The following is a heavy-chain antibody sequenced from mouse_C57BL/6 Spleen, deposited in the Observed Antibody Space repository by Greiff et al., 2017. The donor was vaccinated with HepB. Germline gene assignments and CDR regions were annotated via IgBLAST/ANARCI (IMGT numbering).Heavy chain of an antibody. Sequence: EVHLVESGGGLVKPGGSLKLSCAASGFTFSSYAMSWVRQTPEKRLEWVATISDGGSYTYYPDNVKGRFTISRDNAKNNLYLQMSHLKSEDTAMYYCARDGGPYFDVWGTGTTVTVSS. CDR3: ARDGGPYFDV. V-gene: IGHV5-4*01. J-gene: IGHJ1*03. CDR2: ISDGGSYT. CDR1: GFTFSSYA. D-gene: IGHD3-3*01.